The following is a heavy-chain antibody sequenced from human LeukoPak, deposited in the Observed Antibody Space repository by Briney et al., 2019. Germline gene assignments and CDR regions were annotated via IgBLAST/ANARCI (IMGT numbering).Heavy chain of an antibody. J-gene: IGHJ4*02. D-gene: IGHD3-22*01. CDR1: GGSFSGYY. CDR2: IYYGGST. CDR3: ASSGYSPCDY. V-gene: IGHV4-30-4*08. Sequence: SETLSLTCAVYGGSFSGYYWSWIRQPPGKGLEWIGYIYYGGSTYYNPSLKSRVTISVDTSKNQFSLKLSSVTAADTAVYYCASSGYSPCDYWGQGTLVTVSS.